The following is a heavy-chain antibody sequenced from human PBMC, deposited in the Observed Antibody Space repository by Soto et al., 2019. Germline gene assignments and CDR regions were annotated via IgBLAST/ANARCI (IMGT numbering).Heavy chain of an antibody. D-gene: IGHD5-18*01. CDR3: AKDPSSFYRQLDWFDP. CDR2: ISGSGGST. V-gene: IGHV3-23*01. Sequence: GALRLSCAASGFTFSIYAMSWVRQAPGKGLEWVSAISGSGGSTYYADSVKGRFTISRDNSKNTLYLQMNSLRAEDTAVYYCAKDPSSFYRQLDWFDPWGQGTLVTVSS. J-gene: IGHJ5*02. CDR1: GFTFSIYA.